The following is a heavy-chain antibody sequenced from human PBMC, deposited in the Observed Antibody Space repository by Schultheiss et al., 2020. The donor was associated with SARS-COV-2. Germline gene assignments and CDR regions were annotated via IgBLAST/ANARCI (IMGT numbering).Heavy chain of an antibody. Sequence: SCAVSGITFSSYAMHWVRQAPGKGLEWVALISYDGTNKYYADSVKGRFTISRDNSKNTLFLQMSSLRVEDTAVYYCAKVWLQLGDAFDIWGQGTMVTVSS. CDR3: AKVWLQLGDAFDI. CDR1: GITFSSYA. CDR2: ISYDGTNK. V-gene: IGHV3-30*18. J-gene: IGHJ3*02. D-gene: IGHD5-24*01.